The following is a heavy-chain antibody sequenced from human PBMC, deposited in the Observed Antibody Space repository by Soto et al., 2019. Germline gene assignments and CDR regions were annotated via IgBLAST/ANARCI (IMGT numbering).Heavy chain of an antibody. J-gene: IGHJ4*02. CDR1: GFPFSSYG. CDR3: ARSGG. V-gene: IGHV3-33*01. Sequence: QVQLVESGGGVVQPGRSLRLSCAASGFPFSSYGMHWVRQAPGKGLEWVAVIWYDGSNKYYADSVKGRFTISRDNSKNTLYLQMNSLRVEDTAMYYCARSGGWGQGTLVTVSS. CDR2: IWYDGSNK. D-gene: IGHD6-19*01.